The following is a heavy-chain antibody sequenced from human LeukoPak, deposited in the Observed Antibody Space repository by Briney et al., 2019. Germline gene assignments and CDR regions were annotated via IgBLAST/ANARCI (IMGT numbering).Heavy chain of an antibody. V-gene: IGHV3-74*01. D-gene: IGHD3-10*02. J-gene: IGHJ6*04. CDR2: INSDGSST. CDR1: GFTFSSYW. Sequence: TGGSLRLSCAASGFTFSSYWMNWVRQTPGKGLVWVSHINSDGSSTNYADSVKGRFTISRDNAKNSLYLQMNSLRAEDTAVYYCAELGITMIGGVWGKGTTVTISS. CDR3: AELGITMIGGV.